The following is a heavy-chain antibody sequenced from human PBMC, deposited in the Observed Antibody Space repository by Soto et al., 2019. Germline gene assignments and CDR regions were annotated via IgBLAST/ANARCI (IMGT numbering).Heavy chain of an antibody. Sequence: QVQLVQSGAEVKKPGSSVKVSCKASGGTFSSYAISWVRQAPGQGLEWMGGIIPIFGTADYAKKFQGRITITADESTSTAYMELNSLRSEDTAVYYCASNYYYDSSGYYYIDFDYWGQGTMVTVSS. CDR2: IIPIFGTA. D-gene: IGHD3-22*01. V-gene: IGHV1-69*12. CDR3: ASNYYYDSSGYYYIDFDY. CDR1: GGTFSSYA. J-gene: IGHJ4*02.